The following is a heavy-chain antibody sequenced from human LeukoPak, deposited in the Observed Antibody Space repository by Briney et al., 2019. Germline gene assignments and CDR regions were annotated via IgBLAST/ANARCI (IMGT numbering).Heavy chain of an antibody. J-gene: IGHJ4*02. CDR3: ARLYCYAGSCYAGLDN. D-gene: IGHD3-22*01. Sequence: TSETLSLTCTVSGGPISTPYWGWIRQPPGEGLEWIGYLDHSGTTNCNPSLKSRVTISVDTSKNQFSLKLTSVTAADTAVYYCARLYCYAGSCYAGLDNWGQGTLVTVSS. CDR1: GGPISTPY. V-gene: IGHV4-59*08. CDR2: LDHSGTT.